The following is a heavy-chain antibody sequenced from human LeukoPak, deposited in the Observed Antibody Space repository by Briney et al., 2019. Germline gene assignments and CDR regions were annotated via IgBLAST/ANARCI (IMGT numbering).Heavy chain of an antibody. CDR2: IYHSGST. CDR1: GYSISSGYY. V-gene: IGHV4-38-2*01. CDR3: ARPGQWLVGYFDY. D-gene: IGHD6-19*01. J-gene: IGHJ4*02. Sequence: SETLSLTCAVSGYSISSGYYWGWIRQPPGKGLEWIGSIYHSGSTYYNPSHKSRVTISVDTSKNQFSLKLSSVTAADTAVYYCARPGQWLVGYFDYWGQGTLVTVSS.